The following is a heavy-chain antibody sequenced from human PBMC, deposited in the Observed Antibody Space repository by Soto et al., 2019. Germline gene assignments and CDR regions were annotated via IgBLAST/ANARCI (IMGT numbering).Heavy chain of an antibody. CDR1: GFTFSSYG. J-gene: IGHJ4*02. CDR2: IWYDGSNK. D-gene: IGHD4-17*01. CDR3: ARAPYGDHASDDY. Sequence: GGSLRLSCAASGFTFSSYGMHWVRQAPGKGLEWVAVIWYDGSNKYYADSVKGRFTISRDNSKNTLYLQMNSLRAEDTAVYYCARAPYGDHASDDYWGQGTLVTVSS. V-gene: IGHV3-33*01.